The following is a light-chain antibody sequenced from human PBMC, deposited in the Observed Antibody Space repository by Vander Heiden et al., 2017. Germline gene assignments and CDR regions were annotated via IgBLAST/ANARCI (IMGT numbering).Light chain of an antibody. Sequence: DIQMTQSPSSLSAYVVDRVTISCRASQTISNYLNWYQQKPGRAPKLLIYAASSLQSGVPSRFSGSGSGTDFTLTISSLRPEDFATYYCQQSYSAPCTFGQGTKLEIK. CDR2: AAS. CDR3: QQSYSAPCT. CDR1: QTISNY. V-gene: IGKV1-39*01. J-gene: IGKJ2*02.